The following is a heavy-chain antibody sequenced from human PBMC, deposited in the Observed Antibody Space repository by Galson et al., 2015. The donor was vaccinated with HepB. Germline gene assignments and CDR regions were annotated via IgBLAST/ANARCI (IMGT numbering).Heavy chain of an antibody. J-gene: IGHJ4*02. D-gene: IGHD4-17*01. V-gene: IGHV3-23*01. CDR1: GFTFSRYA. CDR2: ISGSGNST. CDR3: VKVSVTGLREDC. Sequence: SLRLSCAASGFTFSRYAMNWVRQTPGKRLEWVSAISGSGNSTYYVDSVKGRFTISRDNSENKLYLQMNSLRAEDTAIYYCVKVSVTGLREDCWGQGILVTVSS.